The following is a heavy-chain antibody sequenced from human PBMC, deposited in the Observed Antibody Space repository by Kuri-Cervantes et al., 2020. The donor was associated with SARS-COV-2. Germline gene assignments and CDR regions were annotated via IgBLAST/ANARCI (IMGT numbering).Heavy chain of an antibody. CDR3: ASNPPLLLLRE. J-gene: IGHJ4*02. Sequence: GESLKISCAASGFTFSSYAMSWVRQAPGKGLEWVSAISGSGGSTYYADSVKGRFTISRDNSKNTLYLQMNSLRAEDTAVHYCASNPPLLLLREWGQGTLVTVSS. V-gene: IGHV3-23*01. CDR1: GFTFSSYA. D-gene: IGHD3-10*01. CDR2: ISGSGGST.